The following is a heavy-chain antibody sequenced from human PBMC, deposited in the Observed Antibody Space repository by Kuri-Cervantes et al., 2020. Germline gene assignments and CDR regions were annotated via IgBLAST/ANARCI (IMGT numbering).Heavy chain of an antibody. V-gene: IGHV3-23*01. CDR2: ISGSGGST. Sequence: GGSLRLSCAASGFTLSTYNMSWVRQAPGKGLEWVSAISGSGGSTYYVDSVKGRFTISRDNSKNVLYLQMNSLRAEDTAVYYCAKDLMMGFYCSGGNCYNDYWGQGTLVTVSS. CDR1: GFTLSTYN. CDR3: AKDLMMGFYCSGGNCYNDY. J-gene: IGHJ4*02. D-gene: IGHD2-15*01.